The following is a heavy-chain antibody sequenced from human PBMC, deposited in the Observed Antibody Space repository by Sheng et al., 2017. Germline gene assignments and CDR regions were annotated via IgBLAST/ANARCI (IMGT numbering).Heavy chain of an antibody. V-gene: IGHV1-18*01. CDR1: GYTFTSYG. Sequence: QVQLVQSGAEVKKPGASVKVSCKASGYTFTSYGISWVRQAPGQGLEWMGWISAYNGNTNYAQKLQGRVTMTTDTSTSTAYMELRSLRSDDTAVYYCARGGKLNYDFWSGYYSSAFDIWGQGTMVTVSS. CDR3: ARGGKLNYDFWSGYYSSAFDI. J-gene: IGHJ3*02. D-gene: IGHD3-3*01. CDR2: ISAYNGNT.